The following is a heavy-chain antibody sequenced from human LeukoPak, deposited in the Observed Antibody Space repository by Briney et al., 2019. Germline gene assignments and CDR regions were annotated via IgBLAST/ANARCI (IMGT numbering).Heavy chain of an antibody. CDR1: GFTFSSYW. CDR2: IKQDGSAK. V-gene: IGHV3-7*01. D-gene: IGHD3-10*01. CDR3: VRFGIRGVIDEFDY. J-gene: IGHJ4*02. Sequence: GGSLRLSCAASGFTFSSYWMSWVRQAPGKGLEWVANIKQDGSAKFYADSLKGRLTISRDNAKNSLCLQMNSLRTEDTAVYYCVRFGIRGVIDEFDYWGQGTLVTVSS.